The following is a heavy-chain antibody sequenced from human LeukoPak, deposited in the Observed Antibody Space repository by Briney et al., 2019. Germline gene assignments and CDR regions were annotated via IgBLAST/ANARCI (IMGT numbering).Heavy chain of an antibody. V-gene: IGHV3-49*04. D-gene: IGHD7-27*01. J-gene: IGHJ4*02. CDR3: TTEGPGETGDGGYYFDY. CDR1: GFTFGDYA. CDR2: IRGKAYGGTT. Sequence: GGSLRLSCTASGFTFGDYAMSWVRQAPGKGLEWVGFIRGKAYGGTTEYAASVKGRFTISRDDSKSIAYLQMNSLKTEDTAVYSCTTEGPGETGDGGYYFDYWGQGTLVTVSS.